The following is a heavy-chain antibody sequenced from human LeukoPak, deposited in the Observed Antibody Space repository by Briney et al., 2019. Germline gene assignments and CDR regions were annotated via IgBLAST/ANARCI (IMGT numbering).Heavy chain of an antibody. V-gene: IGHV3-53*01. CDR1: GFTVSSNY. CDR3: ARDPYSSSWSYGMDV. CDR2: IYSGGST. Sequence: GGSLRLSCAASGFTVSSNYMSWVRQAPGKGLEWVSVIYSGGSTYYADSVKGRFTISRDNAQTSLYLHMNSLRAEDTAVYYCARDPYSSSWSYGMDVWGQGTTVTVSS. J-gene: IGHJ6*02. D-gene: IGHD6-13*01.